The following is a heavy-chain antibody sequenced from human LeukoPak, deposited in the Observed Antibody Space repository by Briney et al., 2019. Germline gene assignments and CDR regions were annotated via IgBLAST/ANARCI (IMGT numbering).Heavy chain of an antibody. D-gene: IGHD2-15*01. Sequence: SQTLSLTCAISGDSVSSNSATWNWIRQSPSRGLERLGRTYYRSRWYNDYAVSVKSRITINADTSKNHLSLQLNSVTLEDTAVYYCARVLTRTWPYYYYGLDVWGQGTTVTVSS. CDR2: TYYRSRWYN. V-gene: IGHV6-1*01. CDR1: GDSVSSNSAT. J-gene: IGHJ6*02. CDR3: ARVLTRTWPYYYYGLDV.